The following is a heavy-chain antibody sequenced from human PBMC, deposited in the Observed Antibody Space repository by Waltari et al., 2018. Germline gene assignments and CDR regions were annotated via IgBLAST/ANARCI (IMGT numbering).Heavy chain of an antibody. Sequence: QLQLQESGPGLVKPSETLSLTCTVSGGSISSSSYYWGWTRQPPGKGLEWIGSIYYSGSTYYNPSLKSRVTISVDTSKNQFSLKLSSVTAADTAVYYCARDLPRTDPFDYWGQGTLVTVSS. D-gene: IGHD1-1*01. CDR2: IYYSGST. V-gene: IGHV4-39*07. CDR3: ARDLPRTDPFDY. J-gene: IGHJ4*02. CDR1: GGSISSSSYY.